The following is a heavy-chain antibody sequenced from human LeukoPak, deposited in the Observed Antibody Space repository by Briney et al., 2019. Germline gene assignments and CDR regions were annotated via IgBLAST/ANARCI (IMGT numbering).Heavy chain of an antibody. CDR1: GFIFSSYG. V-gene: IGHV3-30*19. CDR2: ISYDGSDK. D-gene: IGHD4-17*01. CDR3: ARAQRAYGDYHTFDY. J-gene: IGHJ4*02. Sequence: GRSLRLSCAASGFIFSSYGMHWVRQAPGKGLEWVAAISYDGSDKYYADSVKGRFTISRDNSKDTLYLQMSSLRAEDTAVYYCARAQRAYGDYHTFDYWGQGTLVTVSS.